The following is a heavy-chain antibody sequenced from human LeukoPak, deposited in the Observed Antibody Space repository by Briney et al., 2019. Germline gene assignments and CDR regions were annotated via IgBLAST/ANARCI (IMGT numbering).Heavy chain of an antibody. V-gene: IGHV4-39*01. J-gene: IGHJ4*02. CDR1: GGSISNSSSY. CDR2: ICYSGST. CDR3: ARHSPVGIFYFDY. Sequence: PSETLSLTCTVSGGSISNSSSYWGWIRQPPGKGLEWIGSICYSGSTYYNPSLKSRVTISVDTSKNQFSLKLSSVTAADTAVYYCARHSPVGIFYFDYWGQGTLVTVSS. D-gene: IGHD1-26*01.